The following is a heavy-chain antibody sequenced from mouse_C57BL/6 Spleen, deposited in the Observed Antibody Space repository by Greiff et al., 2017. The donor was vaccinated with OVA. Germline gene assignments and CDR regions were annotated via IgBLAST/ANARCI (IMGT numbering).Heavy chain of an antibody. CDR1: GYTFTDYN. J-gene: IGHJ4*01. D-gene: IGHD2-4*01. V-gene: IGHV1-18*01. Sequence: EVQRVESGPELVKPGASVKIPCKASGYTFTDYNMDWVKQSHGKSLEWIGDINPNNGGTIYNQKFKGKATLTVDKSSSTAYMELRSLTSEDTAVYYCARWDYDYEAYAMDYWGQGTSVTVSS. CDR2: INPNNGGT. CDR3: ARWDYDYEAYAMDY.